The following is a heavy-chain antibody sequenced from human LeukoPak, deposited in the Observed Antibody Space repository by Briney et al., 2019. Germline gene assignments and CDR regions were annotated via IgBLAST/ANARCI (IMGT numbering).Heavy chain of an antibody. CDR1: DDSISDYY. CDR2: FHNSGTS. J-gene: IGHJ4*02. CDR3: TRGAGWLIGY. V-gene: IGHV4-59*01. D-gene: IGHD3-16*01. Sequence: SETLSLTCTVSDDSISDYYRGWIRQPPGKGPEWIGYFHNSGTSTYNPSLKSRVTISADTSKNQFSLKLNSLTTADTAVYYCTRGAGWLIGYWGQGILVTVSS.